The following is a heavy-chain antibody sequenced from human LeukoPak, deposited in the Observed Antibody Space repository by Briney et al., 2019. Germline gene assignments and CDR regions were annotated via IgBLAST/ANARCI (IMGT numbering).Heavy chain of an antibody. V-gene: IGHV3-74*03. J-gene: IGHJ1*01. Sequence: GGSLRLSCAASGFTFSSYWMHWARQAPGKGLMWVSGINTDGSSTMYADSVKGRFTISRDNAKNTLYLQMNSLRGEDTAVYHCYGGNAEHWGQGTLVTVSS. CDR3: YGGNAEH. CDR2: INTDGSST. D-gene: IGHD4-23*01. CDR1: GFTFSSYW.